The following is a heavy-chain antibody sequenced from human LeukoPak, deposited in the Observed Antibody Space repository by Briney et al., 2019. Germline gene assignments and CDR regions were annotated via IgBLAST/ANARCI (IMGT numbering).Heavy chain of an antibody. CDR2: IYYSGST. CDR1: GGSVSSGSYF. V-gene: IGHV4-61*01. J-gene: IGHJ3*02. Sequence: KTSETLSLTCTVSGGSVSSGSYFWSWIRQPPWKGLDWIGHIYYSGSTNYNPSLKSRVTMSVDTSKNQFSLKLSSVTAADTAVYYCARDRSYYDSSGFYKYAFDIWGQGTVVTVSS. CDR3: ARDRSYYDSSGFYKYAFDI. D-gene: IGHD3-22*01.